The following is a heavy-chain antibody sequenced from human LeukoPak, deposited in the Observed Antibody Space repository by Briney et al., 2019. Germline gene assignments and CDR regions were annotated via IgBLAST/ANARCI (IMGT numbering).Heavy chain of an antibody. CDR2: LSSDGITQ. Sequence: GGSLRPSCVASGFSLTSYAMHWVRQAPGKGLEWVTILSSDGITQNYADSVRGRFTISRDDSKKTLYLQMNSLRREDTAIYYCARGAPRVVAFDHWGQGALVTVSS. D-gene: IGHD3-22*01. CDR1: GFSLTSYA. J-gene: IGHJ4*02. V-gene: IGHV3-30*04. CDR3: ARGAPRVVAFDH.